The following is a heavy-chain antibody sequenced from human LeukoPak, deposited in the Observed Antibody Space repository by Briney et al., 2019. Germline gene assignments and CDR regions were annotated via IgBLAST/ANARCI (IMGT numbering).Heavy chain of an antibody. J-gene: IGHJ3*02. D-gene: IGHD2-2*03. V-gene: IGHV4-30-4*08. CDR2: IYYSGST. Sequence: SQTLSLTCTVSSGSISSGDYYWSWIRQPPGKGLVWIGYIYYSGSTYYNPSLKSRVTISVDTSKNQFSLKLSSVTAADTAVYYCARGAGFCSSTSCSDAFDIWGQGTMVTVSS. CDR1: SGSISSGDYY. CDR3: ARGAGFCSSTSCSDAFDI.